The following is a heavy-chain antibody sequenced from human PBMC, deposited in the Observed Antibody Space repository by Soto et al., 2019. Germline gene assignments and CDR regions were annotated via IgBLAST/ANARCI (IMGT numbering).Heavy chain of an antibody. J-gene: IGHJ4*02. CDR1: GFTVSSNY. V-gene: IGHV3-53*01. Sequence: EVQLVESGGGLIQPGGSLRLSCAASGFTVSSNYMSWVRQAPGKGLEWVSVIYSGGSTYYADSVKGRFTISRDNSKNTLYLQMNSLRAEDTAVYYCARDPGDSSGDWDRAMGFDYWGQGTLVTVSS. CDR3: ARDPGDSSGDWDRAMGFDY. CDR2: IYSGGST. D-gene: IGHD3-22*01.